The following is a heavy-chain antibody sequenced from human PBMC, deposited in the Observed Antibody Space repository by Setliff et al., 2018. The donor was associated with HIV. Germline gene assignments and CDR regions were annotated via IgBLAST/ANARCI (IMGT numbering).Heavy chain of an antibody. CDR3: ARLRYYDILTGYAFDY. CDR2: ISYSENI. Sequence: PSETLSLTCTVSGGSITSSSYYWGWIRQPPGKGLEWIGSISYSENIYYNPSLKSRVTISADTSKKQFSLKLSSVTAADTAVYYCARLRYYDILTGYAFDYWGQGTLVTVSS. CDR1: GGSITSSSYY. J-gene: IGHJ4*02. V-gene: IGHV4-39*01. D-gene: IGHD3-9*01.